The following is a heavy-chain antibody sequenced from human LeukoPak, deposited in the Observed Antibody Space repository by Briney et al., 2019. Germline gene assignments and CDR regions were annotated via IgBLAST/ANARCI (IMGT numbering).Heavy chain of an antibody. D-gene: IGHD6-6*01. J-gene: IGHJ6*03. CDR2: IYPGDSDT. CDR3: ARHMEYSSSSGYYYYYMDV. CDR1: EYSFTSYW. Sequence: GESLKISCQGSEYSFTSYWIGWVRQLPGKGLEWMGIIYPGDSDTRYSPSFQGQVTISADKSINTAYLQWSSLKASDTAMYYCARHMEYSSSSGYYYYYMDVWGKGTTVTVSS. V-gene: IGHV5-51*01.